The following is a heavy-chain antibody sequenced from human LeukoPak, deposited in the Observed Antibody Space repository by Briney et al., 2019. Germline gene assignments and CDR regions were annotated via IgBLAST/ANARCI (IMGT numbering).Heavy chain of an antibody. CDR3: ARDRAHYYYDSSGYYSFQH. CDR2: ISGNSGNI. Sequence: GASVNVSCTASGYTFTSYAISWVRQAPGQGLEWMGWISGNSGNINYVQKFQGRVTMTTDTSTSTAYMELSSLRSEDTAVYYCARDRAHYYYDSSGYYSFQHWGQGTLVTVSS. J-gene: IGHJ1*01. CDR1: GYTFTSYA. V-gene: IGHV1-18*01. D-gene: IGHD3-22*01.